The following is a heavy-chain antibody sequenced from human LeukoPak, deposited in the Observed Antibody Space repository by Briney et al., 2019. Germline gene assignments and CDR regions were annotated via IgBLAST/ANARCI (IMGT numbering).Heavy chain of an antibody. CDR1: GGSISSYY. CDR3: ARALVVLSLLDAFDI. J-gene: IGHJ3*02. Sequence: SETLSLTCTVSGGSISSYYWGWIRQPPGKGLEWIGSIYYSGSTYYNPSLKSRVTISVDTSKNQFSLKLSSVTAADTAVYYCARALVVLSLLDAFDIWGQGTMVTVSS. D-gene: IGHD3-22*01. V-gene: IGHV4-39*07. CDR2: IYYSGST.